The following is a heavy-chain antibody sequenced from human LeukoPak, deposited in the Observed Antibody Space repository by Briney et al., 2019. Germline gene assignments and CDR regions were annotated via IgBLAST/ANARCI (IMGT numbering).Heavy chain of an antibody. J-gene: IGHJ5*02. CDR2: INPNSGGT. D-gene: IGHD3-9*01. CDR1: GYTFTGDY. V-gene: IGHV1-2*02. Sequence: ASVKVSCKASGYTFTGDYMHWVRQAPGQGLGWRGWINPNSGGTNYAQKFQGRVTMTRDTSISTAYMELSRLRSDDTAVYYCAREGGIRYFDWLISNWFDPWGQGTLVTVSS. CDR3: AREGGIRYFDWLISNWFDP.